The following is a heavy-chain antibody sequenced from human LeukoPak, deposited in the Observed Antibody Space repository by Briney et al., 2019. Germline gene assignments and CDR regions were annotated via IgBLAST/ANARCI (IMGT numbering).Heavy chain of an antibody. V-gene: IGHV3-23*01. CDR1: GFTFSSYA. Sequence: EGSLRLSCAASGFTFSSYAMSWVRQAPGKGLERVSAISGSGGSTYYADSVKGRFTISRDNSKNTLYLQMNSLRAEDTAVYYCAKVQQLVTDAFDIWGQGTMVTVSS. D-gene: IGHD6-13*01. J-gene: IGHJ3*02. CDR2: ISGSGGST. CDR3: AKVQQLVTDAFDI.